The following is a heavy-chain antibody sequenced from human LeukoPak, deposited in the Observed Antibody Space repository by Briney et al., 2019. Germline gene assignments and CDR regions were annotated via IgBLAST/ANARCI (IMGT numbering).Heavy chain of an antibody. D-gene: IGHD4-23*01. CDR3: ARERLYGGNSRFDY. CDR1: GGSISSGSYY. CDR2: IYTSGST. Sequence: SQTLSLTCTVSGGSISSGSYYWSWIRQPAGKGLEWIGRIYTSGSTNYNPSLKSRVTISVDTSKSQFSLKLSSVTAADTAVYYCARERLYGGNSRFDYWGQGTLVTVSS. J-gene: IGHJ4*02. V-gene: IGHV4-61*02.